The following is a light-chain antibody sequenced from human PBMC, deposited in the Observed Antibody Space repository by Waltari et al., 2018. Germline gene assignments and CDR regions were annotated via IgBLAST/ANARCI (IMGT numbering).Light chain of an antibody. Sequence: EIVMTQSPATLSVSPGERATLSCRASPSVSNSLAWYQQKPGQAPRLLIYGASTRATGIPARFSGSGSGTEFTLTISSLQAEDVAVYYCQQYNNWPYTFGQGTKLEIK. CDR3: QQYNNWPYT. CDR1: PSVSNS. CDR2: GAS. J-gene: IGKJ2*01. V-gene: IGKV3-15*01.